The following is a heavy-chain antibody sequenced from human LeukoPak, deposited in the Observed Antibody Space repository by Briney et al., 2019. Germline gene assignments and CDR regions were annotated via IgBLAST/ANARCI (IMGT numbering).Heavy chain of an antibody. J-gene: IGHJ4*02. CDR1: GGSISSSSYY. CDR3: ARHRGDSSGWWGGSSDY. Sequence: PSETLSLTCTVSGGSISSSSYYWGWLRQPPGKGLEWIGSIYYSGSTYYNPSLKSRVTISVDTSKNQFSLKLSSVTAADTAVYYCARHRGDSSGWWGGSSDYWGQGTLVTVSS. CDR2: IYYSGST. D-gene: IGHD6-19*01. V-gene: IGHV4-39*01.